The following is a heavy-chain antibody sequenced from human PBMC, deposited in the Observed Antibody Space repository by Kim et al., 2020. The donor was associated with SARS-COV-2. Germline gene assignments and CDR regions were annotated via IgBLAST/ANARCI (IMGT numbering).Heavy chain of an antibody. V-gene: IGHV3-33*06. J-gene: IGHJ1*01. CDR3: VKEHCSTDRCFGAFPH. CDR2: LWPDGYNK. D-gene: IGHD3-3*01. Sequence: GGSLRLSCTVSGFILPNTGMHWVRQAPGKGLEWVAALWPDGYNKFYADSVQGRYSISRDTSRNMVFLEMNSLGVEDTAVYYCVKEHCSTDRCFGAFPHWGQGTLVTVSS. CDR1: GFILPNTG.